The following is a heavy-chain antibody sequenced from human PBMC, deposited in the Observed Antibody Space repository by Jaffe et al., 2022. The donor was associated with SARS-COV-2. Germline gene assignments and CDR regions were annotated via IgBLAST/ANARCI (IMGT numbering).Heavy chain of an antibody. D-gene: IGHD2-15*01. CDR2: IYWDDDK. Sequence: QITLKESGPTLVKPTQTLTLTCTFSGFSLSTSGVGVGWIRQPPGKALEWLALIYWDDDKRYSPSLKSRLTITKDTSKNQVVLTMTNMDPVDTATYYCAHSFYCSGGSCYSGSFGYWGQGTLVTVSS. V-gene: IGHV2-5*02. CDR3: AHSFYCSGGSCYSGSFGY. CDR1: GFSLSTSGVG. J-gene: IGHJ4*02.